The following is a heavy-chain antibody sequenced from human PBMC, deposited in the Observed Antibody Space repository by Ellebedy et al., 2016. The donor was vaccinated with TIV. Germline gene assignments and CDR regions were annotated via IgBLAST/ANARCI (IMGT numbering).Heavy chain of an antibody. CDR2: ISGSGEYT. V-gene: IGHV3-23*01. CDR3: AKLGFDILTGSGGMDV. CDR1: GITVSSDYA. D-gene: IGHD3-9*01. J-gene: IGHJ6*02. Sequence: GESLKISCAASGITVSSDYAISWVRQAPGKGLDWVSLISGSGEYTYYADSVKGRLTISRDNSMDTLYLQMNSLGVGDTAVYYCAKLGFDILTGSGGMDVWGQGTTVTVSS.